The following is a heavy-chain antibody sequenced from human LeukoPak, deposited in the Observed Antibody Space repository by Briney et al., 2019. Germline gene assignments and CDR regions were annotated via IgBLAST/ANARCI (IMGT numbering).Heavy chain of an antibody. CDR1: GGSFSGYY. V-gene: IGHV3-23*01. J-gene: IGHJ3*02. D-gene: IGHD6-13*01. Sequence: ETLSLTCAVYGGSFSGYYWSWVRQPPGKGLEWVSTITGSGGSTYYADSVKGRFTISRDSSMNTLYLQMNSLRAEDTAVYYCARDWPSEWQQLPDYDAVDIWGQGTVVTVSS. CDR3: ARDWPSEWQQLPDYDAVDI. CDR2: ITGSGGST.